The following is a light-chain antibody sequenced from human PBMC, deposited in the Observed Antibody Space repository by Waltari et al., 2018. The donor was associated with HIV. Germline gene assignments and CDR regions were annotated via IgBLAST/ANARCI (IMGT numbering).Light chain of an antibody. CDR2: ENN. V-gene: IGLV1-51*02. Sequence: QSVLPQPPSVSAAPGQKVTFSCSGSTSNIGANYVSWYRQLPGTAPKLLIYENNKRPSGIPDRFSGSKSGTSATLGITGLQTGDEADYYCGTWDSNLSAWVFGGGTKLTVL. CDR3: GTWDSNLSAWV. J-gene: IGLJ3*02. CDR1: TSNIGANY.